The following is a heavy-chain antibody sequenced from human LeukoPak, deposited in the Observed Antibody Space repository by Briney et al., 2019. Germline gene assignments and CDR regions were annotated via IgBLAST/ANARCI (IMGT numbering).Heavy chain of an antibody. Sequence: GGSLRLSCAVSGFTFSSYGMHWVRQAPGKGLEWVAVIYYDGSHKYYADSVKGRFTISRDNSKNTLYLQLNSLRAEDTAVYYCARSYYYDSSHSVDYWGQGTLVTVSS. D-gene: IGHD3-22*01. CDR1: GFTFSSYG. CDR2: IYYDGSHK. CDR3: ARSYYYDSSHSVDY. V-gene: IGHV3-33*01. J-gene: IGHJ4*02.